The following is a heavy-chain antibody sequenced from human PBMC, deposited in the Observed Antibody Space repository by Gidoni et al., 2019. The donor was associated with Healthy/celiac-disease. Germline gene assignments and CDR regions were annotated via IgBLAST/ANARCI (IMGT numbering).Heavy chain of an antibody. Sequence: EVQLVESGGGVVQPGGSLRLSCAASGFTFSSYWMSWVRQAPGKGLEWVANIKQDGSEKYYVDSVKGRFTISRDNAKNSLYLQMNSLRAEDTAVYYCARDGGRPGYAGADAFDIWGQGTMVTVSS. CDR1: GFTFSSYW. V-gene: IGHV3-7*03. J-gene: IGHJ3*02. CDR3: ARDGGRPGYAGADAFDI. CDR2: IKQDGSEK. D-gene: IGHD2-8*01.